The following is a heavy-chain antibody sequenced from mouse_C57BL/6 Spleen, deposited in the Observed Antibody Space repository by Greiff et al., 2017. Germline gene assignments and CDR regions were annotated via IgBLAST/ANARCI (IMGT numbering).Heavy chain of an antibody. Sequence: QVQLQQPGAELVKPGASVKMSCKASGYTFTSYWITWVKQRPGQGLEWIGEIYPGSGSTNYNEKFKSKATLTVDTSSSTAYMQLSSLTSEDSAVYYCASRTNCALPYFDYWGQGTTLTVSS. CDR3: ASRTNCALPYFDY. D-gene: IGHD4-1*01. CDR2: IYPGSGST. CDR1: GYTFTSYW. J-gene: IGHJ2*01. V-gene: IGHV1-55*01.